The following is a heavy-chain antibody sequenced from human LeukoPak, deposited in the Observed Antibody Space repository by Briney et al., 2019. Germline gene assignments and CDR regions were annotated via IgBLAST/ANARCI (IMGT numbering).Heavy chain of an antibody. Sequence: GGSLRLSCAASGFTFSGSAMHWVRQASGKGLEWVGRNRSKANGYTTAYGASVKGRFTISRDDSQRATYVQMNSLRIEDTAVYYCTRLAGGDAFDIWGPGTMVTVSS. J-gene: IGHJ3*02. D-gene: IGHD2-15*01. CDR3: TRLAGGDAFDI. V-gene: IGHV3-73*01. CDR1: GFTFSGSA. CDR2: NRSKANGYTT.